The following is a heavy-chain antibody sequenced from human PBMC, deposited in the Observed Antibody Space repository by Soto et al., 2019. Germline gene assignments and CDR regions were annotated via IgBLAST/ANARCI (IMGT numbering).Heavy chain of an antibody. D-gene: IGHD3-9*01. CDR2: ITSGGTVF. Sequence: WGSLRLSCAASGFNVGDYEMNWVRQAPGKGLEWISMITSGGTVFYYADSVRGRFAISRDDTENSLHLQMNSLRVEDTAMYYCARGRYALGVWGQGTTVTVSS. V-gene: IGHV3-48*03. CDR1: GFNVGDYE. J-gene: IGHJ6*02. CDR3: ARGRYALGV.